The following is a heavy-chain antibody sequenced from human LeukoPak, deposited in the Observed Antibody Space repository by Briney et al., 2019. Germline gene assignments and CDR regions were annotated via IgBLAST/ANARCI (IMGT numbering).Heavy chain of an antibody. Sequence: SETLSLTCTVSGGSISSYYWSWIRQPPGKGLEWIGYIYYSGSTYYNPSLKSRVTISVDTSKNQFSLKLSSVTAADTAVYYCASDGGNLYYFDYWGQGTLVTVSS. CDR3: ASDGGNLYYFDY. CDR2: IYYSGST. D-gene: IGHD4-23*01. CDR1: GGSISSYY. V-gene: IGHV4-59*04. J-gene: IGHJ4*02.